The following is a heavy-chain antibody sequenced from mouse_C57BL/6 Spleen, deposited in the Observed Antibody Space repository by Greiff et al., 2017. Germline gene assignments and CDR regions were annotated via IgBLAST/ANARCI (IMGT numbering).Heavy chain of an antibody. D-gene: IGHD2-4*01. CDR1: GFTFSDYG. CDR3: ARLGDYDGPWFAY. V-gene: IGHV5-17*01. CDR2: ISSGSSTI. J-gene: IGHJ3*01. Sequence: EVQLVESGGGLVKPGGSLKLSCAASGFTFSDYGMHWVRQAPEKGLEWVAYISSGSSTIYYADTVQGRFTISRDNAKNTLFLQMTSLRSEDTAMYYCARLGDYDGPWFAYWGQGTLVTVSA.